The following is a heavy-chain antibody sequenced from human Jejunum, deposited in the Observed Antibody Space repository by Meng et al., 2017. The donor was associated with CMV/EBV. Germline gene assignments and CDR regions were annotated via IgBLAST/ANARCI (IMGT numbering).Heavy chain of an antibody. V-gene: IGHV3-23*01. Sequence: TFNIYAMSWVRQAPGKGLEWVSGVSGSGGSTYYADSVKGRFAISRDNSKDTLFLQMNSLRAEDTAVYYCAAMFRGVVIATGQNAFDIWGQGTVVTVSS. CDR1: TFNIYA. J-gene: IGHJ3*02. D-gene: IGHD3-10*01. CDR2: VSGSGGST. CDR3: AAMFRGVVIATGQNAFDI.